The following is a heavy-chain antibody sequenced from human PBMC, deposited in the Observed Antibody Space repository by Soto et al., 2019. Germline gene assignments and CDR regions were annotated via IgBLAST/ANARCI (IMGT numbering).Heavy chain of an antibody. D-gene: IGHD3-22*01. Sequence: QVKLVQSGTEVKKPGASMKVSCKASGYSFATSGISWVRQAPGQGLGWMGWISAYNGNTNYDQKLRDRIMMATDTHTSPADLELRSLGSRAPAVYYCARAGKYYDSSGYADWGQGILVTVSS. CDR3: ARAGKYYDSSGYAD. CDR1: GYSFATSG. J-gene: IGHJ4*02. V-gene: IGHV1-18*01. CDR2: ISAYNGNT.